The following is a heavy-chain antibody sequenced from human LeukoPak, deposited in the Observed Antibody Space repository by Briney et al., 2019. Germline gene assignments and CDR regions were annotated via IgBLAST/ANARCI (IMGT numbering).Heavy chain of an antibody. V-gene: IGHV3-23*01. Sequence: GGSLRLSCAASGFTVSSNYMSWVRQAPGKGLEWVSAISGSGGSTYYADSVKGRFTISRDNSKNTLYLQMNSLKTEDTAVYYCTGGYGDYDHDAFDIWGQGTMVTVSS. J-gene: IGHJ3*02. CDR3: TGGYGDYDHDAFDI. CDR1: GFTVSSNY. CDR2: ISGSGGST. D-gene: IGHD4-17*01.